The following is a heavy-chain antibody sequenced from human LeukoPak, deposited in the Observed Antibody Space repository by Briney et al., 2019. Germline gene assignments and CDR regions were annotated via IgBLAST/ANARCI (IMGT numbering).Heavy chain of an antibody. V-gene: IGHV3-23*01. Sequence: GGSLRLSCAASGFPFSSYAMNWVRQAPGKGLEWVSVIAGSDGFTQYADPVKGRFTISRDNSKNTVYLQMNRLRVEDTALYYCVRSLDYWGQGTLVTVSS. CDR3: VRSLDY. J-gene: IGHJ4*02. CDR1: GFPFSSYA. CDR2: IAGSDGFT.